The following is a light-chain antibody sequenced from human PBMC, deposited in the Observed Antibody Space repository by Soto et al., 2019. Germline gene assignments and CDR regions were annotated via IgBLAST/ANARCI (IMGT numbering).Light chain of an antibody. Sequence: EIAMTQSPATLSVSPGERATLSCRASQSVSSNLAWYQQKPGQAPRLLIYGASTRATGIPARFSGSGSGTEFTLTISSLQSEDFAVYYCQQSSSTPLTFGPGTTVDVE. V-gene: IGKV3-15*01. CDR2: GAS. CDR1: QSVSSN. J-gene: IGKJ3*01. CDR3: QQSSSTPLT.